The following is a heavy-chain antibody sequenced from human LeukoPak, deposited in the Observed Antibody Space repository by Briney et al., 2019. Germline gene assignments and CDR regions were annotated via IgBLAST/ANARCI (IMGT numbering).Heavy chain of an antibody. D-gene: IGHD2-2*01. Sequence: ASVKVSCKASGYTFTGYYMHWVRQAPGQGLEWMGRINPNSGGTNYAQKFQGRVTMTRDTSISTAYMELSRLRSDDTAVYYCARDYCSSTSCLFDYWGQGTLVTVPS. CDR1: GYTFTGYY. J-gene: IGHJ4*02. CDR2: INPNSGGT. CDR3: ARDYCSSTSCLFDY. V-gene: IGHV1-2*06.